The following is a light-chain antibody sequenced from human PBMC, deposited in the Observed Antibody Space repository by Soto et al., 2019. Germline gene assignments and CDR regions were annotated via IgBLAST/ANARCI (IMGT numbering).Light chain of an antibody. CDR2: GAS. CDR1: QSVSSSY. J-gene: IGKJ1*01. CDR3: QQYCSTPRT. Sequence: EIVLTQSPGTLSLSPGERATLSCRASQSVSSSYLAWYQQKPGQAPRLLIYGASSRATGIPDRFSGSGSGTDFTVTISRLEPDDFAVYYCQQYCSTPRTFGQGTKVEIK. V-gene: IGKV3-20*01.